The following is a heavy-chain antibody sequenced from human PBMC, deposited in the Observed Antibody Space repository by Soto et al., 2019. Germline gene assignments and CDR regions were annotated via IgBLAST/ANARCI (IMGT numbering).Heavy chain of an antibody. CDR2: ISSSSSYI. D-gene: IGHD4-17*01. CDR1: GFTFSSYS. CDR3: ARGLTVTTADAFGI. J-gene: IGHJ3*02. V-gene: IGHV3-21*01. Sequence: GGSLRLCCAASGFTFSSYSMNWVRQAPGKGLEWVSSISSSSSYIYYADSVKGRFTISRDNAKNSLYLQMNSLRAEDTAVYYCARGLTVTTADAFGIWGQGTMVTVSS.